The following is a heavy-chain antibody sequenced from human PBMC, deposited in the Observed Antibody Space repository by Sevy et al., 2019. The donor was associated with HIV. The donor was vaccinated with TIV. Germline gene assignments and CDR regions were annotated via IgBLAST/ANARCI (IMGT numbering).Heavy chain of an antibody. CDR3: ARDHVKDGDLGDYYYFAIDV. D-gene: IGHD4-17*01. J-gene: IGHJ6*02. Sequence: GGSLRLSCAASGFTSSDYYMSWIRQAPGKGLEWLSYISGSGSDIYYADSVKGRFTISRDNAKNSLYLQMSSLRADDTGVYYCARDHVKDGDLGDYYYFAIDVWGQGTTVTVSS. CDR1: GFTSSDYY. CDR2: ISGSGSDI. V-gene: IGHV3-11*01.